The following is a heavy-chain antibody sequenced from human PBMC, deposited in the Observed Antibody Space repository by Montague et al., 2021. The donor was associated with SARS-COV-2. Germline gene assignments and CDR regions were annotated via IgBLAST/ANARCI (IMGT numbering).Heavy chain of an antibody. CDR3: AREQQLAPRGFGVDA. Sequence: SETLSLTCTVSDVPTSAHFWSWIRQSPGKGLERIGYISYSGSTKYSPSLTSRVTVSLGSSRKHLSLELRSVTAADTAVYYCAREQQLAPRGFGVDAWGQGTTVIVTS. D-gene: IGHD6-13*01. V-gene: IGHV4-59*11. J-gene: IGHJ6*02. CDR1: DVPTSAHF. CDR2: ISYSGST.